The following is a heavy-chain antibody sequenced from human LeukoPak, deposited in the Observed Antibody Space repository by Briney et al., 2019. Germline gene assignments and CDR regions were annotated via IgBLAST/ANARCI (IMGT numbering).Heavy chain of an antibody. Sequence: GGSLRLSCAASGFTFSSYWMRWVRQAPGKGLAWVANIKQDGSEKYYVDSVKGRFTISRDNAKNSLYLQMNSLRAEDTAVYYCARDDVDAYGSGSYYNSKIDYWGQGTLVTVSS. CDR2: IKQDGSEK. D-gene: IGHD3-10*01. CDR1: GFTFSSYW. J-gene: IGHJ4*02. V-gene: IGHV3-7*01. CDR3: ARDDVDAYGSGSYYNSKIDY.